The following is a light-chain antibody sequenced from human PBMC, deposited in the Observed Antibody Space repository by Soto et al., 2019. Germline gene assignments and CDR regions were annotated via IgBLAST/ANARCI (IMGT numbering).Light chain of an antibody. CDR3: QQYNNWPPSII. V-gene: IGKV3-15*01. CDR1: DSVSSN. J-gene: IGKJ5*01. CDR2: GAS. Sequence: LMTQSPATLSLSPGERATLSCRASDSVSSNLAWYQQRPGQAPRLLIYGASTRATDTPVRFRGSGSGTEFTLTISSLQSEDFAVYYCQQYNNWPPSIIFGQGTRLEIK.